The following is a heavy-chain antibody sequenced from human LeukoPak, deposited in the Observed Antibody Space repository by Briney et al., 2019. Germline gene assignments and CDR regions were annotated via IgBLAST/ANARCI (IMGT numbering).Heavy chain of an antibody. V-gene: IGHV3-23*01. Sequence: QAGGSLRLSCAASGFTFSSYAMSWVRQAPGKGLEWVSAISGSGGSTYYADSVKGRFTISRDNSKNTLYLQMNSLRAEDTAVYYCAKAVGGYYDSSGYYYYYGMDVWGQGTTVTVSS. D-gene: IGHD3-22*01. CDR2: ISGSGGST. J-gene: IGHJ6*02. CDR3: AKAVGGYYDSSGYYYYYGMDV. CDR1: GFTFSSYA.